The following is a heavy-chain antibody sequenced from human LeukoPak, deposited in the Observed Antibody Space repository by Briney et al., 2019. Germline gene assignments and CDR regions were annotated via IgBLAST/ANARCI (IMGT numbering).Heavy chain of an antibody. J-gene: IGHJ4*02. CDR3: AKDSLGFGIAVAGQFDY. V-gene: IGHV3-23*01. D-gene: IGHD6-19*01. Sequence: GGSLRLSCAASGFTFSSYGMSWVRQAPGKGLEWVSAISGSGGSTYYADSVKGRFTISRDNSKNTLYLHMNSLRAEDTAVYYCAKDSLGFGIAVAGQFDYWGQGTLVTVSS. CDR2: ISGSGGST. CDR1: GFTFSSYG.